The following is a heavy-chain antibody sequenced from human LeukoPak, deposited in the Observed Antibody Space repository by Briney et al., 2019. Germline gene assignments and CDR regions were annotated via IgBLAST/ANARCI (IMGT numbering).Heavy chain of an antibody. CDR1: GYTFTSYY. D-gene: IGHD1-26*01. CDR3: ARDRSSGSYWEYYFDY. V-gene: IGHV1-46*01. CDR2: INPSGGST. Sequence: ASVKVSCKASGYTFTSYYMHWVRQAPGQGLEWMGIINPSGGSTSYAQKFQGRVTMTRDTSTRTVYMELSSLRSEDTAVYYCARDRSSGSYWEYYFDYWGQGTLVTVSS. J-gene: IGHJ4*02.